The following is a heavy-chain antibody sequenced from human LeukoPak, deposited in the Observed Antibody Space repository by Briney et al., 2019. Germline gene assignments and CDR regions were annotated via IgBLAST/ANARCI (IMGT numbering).Heavy chain of an antibody. CDR1: GGPISSSSYY. CDR2: IYYSGST. D-gene: IGHD4-17*01. Sequence: SETLSLTCTVSGGPISSSSYYWGWIRQPPGKGLEWIGSIYYSGSTYYNPSLKSRVTISVDTSKNQFSLKLSSVTAADTAVYYCARARYGDYSPPHAFDIWGQGTMVTVSS. CDR3: ARARYGDYSPPHAFDI. J-gene: IGHJ3*02. V-gene: IGHV4-39*07.